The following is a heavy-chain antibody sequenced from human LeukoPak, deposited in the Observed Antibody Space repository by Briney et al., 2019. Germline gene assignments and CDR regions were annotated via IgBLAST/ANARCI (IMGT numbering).Heavy chain of an antibody. D-gene: IGHD3-22*01. CDR3: AKYYYDSSGLSLEYTFDI. J-gene: IGHJ3*02. CDR1: GFTFSSYG. Sequence: GGSLRLSCAASGFTFSSYGMQWVRQAPGKGLEWVAVIWYDGSYKDCADSVKGRFTISRDNSKNTLYLQMNSLRAEDTAVYYCAKYYYDSSGLSLEYTFDIWSQGTMVTVSS. V-gene: IGHV3-30*02. CDR2: IWYDGSYK.